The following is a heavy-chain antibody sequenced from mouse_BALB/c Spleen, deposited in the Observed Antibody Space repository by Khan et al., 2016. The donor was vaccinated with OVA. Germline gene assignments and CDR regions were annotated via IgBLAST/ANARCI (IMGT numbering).Heavy chain of an antibody. Sequence: QVQLKESGPGLVAPSQSLSITCTVSGFSLSRYNIHWVRQTPGKGLEWLGMIWGGGSTDYNSALKSRLRISKDNSKSQVFLKMNSLQTDDTAMYYCARSYYRYDGYYAMDYWGQGTSVTVSS. V-gene: IGHV2-6-4*01. D-gene: IGHD2-14*01. CDR2: IWGGGST. J-gene: IGHJ4*01. CDR3: ARSYYRYDGYYAMDY. CDR1: GFSLSRYN.